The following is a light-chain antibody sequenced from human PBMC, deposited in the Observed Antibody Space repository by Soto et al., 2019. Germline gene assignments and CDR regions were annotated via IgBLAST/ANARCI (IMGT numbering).Light chain of an antibody. V-gene: IGKV1-27*01. CDR3: QEYNIAPLT. Sequence: DIQMTQSPSSLSASVGDRVTISCRASQDIRNYLAWYQQKPGKVPRLLISGASTLQSGVPSRIGGSGSGTDFTLTISSLQPEDVATYYCQEYNIAPLTFGGVTKVEIK. CDR1: QDIRNY. J-gene: IGKJ4*01. CDR2: GAS.